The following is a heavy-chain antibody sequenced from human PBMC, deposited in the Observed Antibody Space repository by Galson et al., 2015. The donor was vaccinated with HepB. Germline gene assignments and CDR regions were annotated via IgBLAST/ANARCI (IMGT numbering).Heavy chain of an antibody. Sequence: SVKVSCKVSGYTLTELSMHWVRQAPGKGLEWMGGFDPEDGETIYAQKFQGRVTMTEDTSTDTAYMELSSLRSEDTAVYYCATYVWFGAFMGGSFDYWGQGTLVTVSS. CDR3: ATYVWFGAFMGGSFDY. D-gene: IGHD3-10*01. V-gene: IGHV1-24*01. CDR1: GYTLTELS. CDR2: FDPEDGET. J-gene: IGHJ4*02.